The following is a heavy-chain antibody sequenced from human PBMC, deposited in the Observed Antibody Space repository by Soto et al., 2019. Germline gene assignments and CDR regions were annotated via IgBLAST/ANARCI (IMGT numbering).Heavy chain of an antibody. J-gene: IGHJ4*02. CDR3: AKDLFCSGVTCSSVADFDY. CDR2: VSYDGTIK. V-gene: IGHV3-30*18. Sequence: QVQLVESGGGVVQPGRSLRLSCAASGFTFSIYGMHWVRLTPGKGLEWVAVVSYDGTIKYYADSVKGRFTISKDNSKNTVYLQMNSLRAEDTAVYFCAKDLFCSGVTCSSVADFDYWGQGTLVTVSS. D-gene: IGHD2-15*01. CDR1: GFTFSIYG.